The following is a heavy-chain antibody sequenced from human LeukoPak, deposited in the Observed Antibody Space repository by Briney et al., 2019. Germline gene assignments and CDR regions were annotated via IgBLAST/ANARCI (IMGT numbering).Heavy chain of an antibody. J-gene: IGHJ4*02. CDR1: GGSISSSSYY. D-gene: IGHD6-19*01. V-gene: IGHV4-39*07. CDR2: IYYSGNT. CDR3: HGGLSSGRDGLDY. Sequence: SETLSLTCTVSGGSISSSSYYWGWVRQPPGKGLEWIGNIYYSGNTYYNPSLKSRVTISVDTSKNQFSLKLSSVTAADTAVFYCHGGLSSGRDGLDYWGLGTLVTVSS.